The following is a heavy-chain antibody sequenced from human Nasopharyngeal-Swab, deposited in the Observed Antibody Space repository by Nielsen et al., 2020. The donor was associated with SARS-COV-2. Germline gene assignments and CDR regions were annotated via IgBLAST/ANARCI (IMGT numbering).Heavy chain of an antibody. CDR2: ISSNGGST. CDR1: RFTFSSYT. D-gene: IGHD2-2*01. CDR3: VRGRYCSTTSCYAAYYYHYVDV. J-gene: IGHJ6*03. Sequence: GGSLRLSCSASRFTFSSYTMHWVRQAPGKGLEHVSAISSNGGSTYYADSVKGRFTISRDNSKNTLNLQMSSLRAEDTAVYYCVRGRYCSTTSCYAAYYYHYVDVWDKGTMVTVSS. V-gene: IGHV3-64D*06.